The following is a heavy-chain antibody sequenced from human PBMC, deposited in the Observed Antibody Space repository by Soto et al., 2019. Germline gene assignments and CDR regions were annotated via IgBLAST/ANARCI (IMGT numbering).Heavy chain of an antibody. CDR1: GFSLSASGVG. Sequence: QITLKESGPTLVKPTQTLTLTCTFSGFSLSASGVGVGWICQPPGKALEWLALIYWDDAKRYSTSPKSTLTITNVTSKKPVVLTTTNIDPADTATYYSAHRLIAITQNGFDPWGQGTLVTVPS. CDR2: IYWDDAK. CDR3: AHRLIAITQNGFDP. D-gene: IGHD6-13*01. J-gene: IGHJ5*02. V-gene: IGHV2-5*02.